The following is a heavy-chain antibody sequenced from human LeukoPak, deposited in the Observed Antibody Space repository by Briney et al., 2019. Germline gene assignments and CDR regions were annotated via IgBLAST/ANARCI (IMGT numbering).Heavy chain of an antibody. J-gene: IGHJ5*02. Sequence: GESLKISCKASGYSFTNYWVAWVRQMPGKGLEWMGIINPGDSDTRYSPSFQGQVTISADKSISTAYLQWSSLKASDTAMYYCARGLAADYDAVGNNWFDPWGQGTLVTVSS. CDR3: ARGLAADYDAVGNNWFDP. CDR2: INPGDSDT. D-gene: IGHD4-17*01. CDR1: GYSFTNYW. V-gene: IGHV5-51*01.